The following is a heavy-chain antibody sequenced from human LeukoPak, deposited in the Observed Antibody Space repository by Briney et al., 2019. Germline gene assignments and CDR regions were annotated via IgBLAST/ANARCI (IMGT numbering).Heavy chain of an antibody. CDR2: INHSGST. J-gene: IGHJ4*02. D-gene: IGHD5-18*01. Sequence: SETLSLTCTVSGGSIRSSSYYWSWIRQPPGKGLEWIGEINHSGSTNYNPSLKSRVTISVDTSKNQFSLKLSSVTAADTAVYYCVVGRMIQLWPGLDYWGQGTLVTVSS. CDR3: VVGRMIQLWPGLDY. CDR1: GGSIRSSSYY. V-gene: IGHV4-39*07.